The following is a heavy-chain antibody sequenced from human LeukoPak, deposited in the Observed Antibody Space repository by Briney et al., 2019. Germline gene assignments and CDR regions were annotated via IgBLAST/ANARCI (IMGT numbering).Heavy chain of an antibody. CDR1: GYTFTGYY. V-gene: IGHV1-2*02. CDR2: INPNSGGT. J-gene: IGHJ4*02. CDR3: ARVFGYFDWLLGNTFDY. D-gene: IGHD3-9*01. Sequence: ASVKVSCKASGYTFTGYYMHWVRQAPGQGLEWMGWINPNSGGTNYAQKFQGRVAMTRDTSISTAYMELSRLRSDDTAVYYCARVFGYFDWLLGNTFDYRGQGTLVTVSS.